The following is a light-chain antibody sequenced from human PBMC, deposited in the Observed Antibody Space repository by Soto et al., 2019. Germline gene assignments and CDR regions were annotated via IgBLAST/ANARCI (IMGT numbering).Light chain of an antibody. V-gene: IGKV1-5*03. CDR2: KAS. CDR1: QSISSW. CDR3: QQYNSYSQT. J-gene: IGKJ1*01. Sequence: DIQMTQSPSTRSASVGDRVTITCRASQSISSWLAWYQQKPGKAPKLLIYKASSLESGVPSRFSGSGSGTEFTLTISSLQPDDFATYYCQQYNSYSQTFGQGTKLDI.